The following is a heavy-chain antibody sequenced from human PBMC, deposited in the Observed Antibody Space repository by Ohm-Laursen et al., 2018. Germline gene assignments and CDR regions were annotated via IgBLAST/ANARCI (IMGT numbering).Heavy chain of an antibody. V-gene: IGHV3-72*01. CDR2: IRNKAYGYTT. D-gene: IGHD4-17*01. CDR1: GFTFSDPY. CDR3: VRVDVIQSQESRHGDLAY. Sequence: SLRLSCAASGFTFSDPYMDWVRQAPGKGLEWVGRIRNKAYGYTTEYAASGKGRFTISRDDSKNSVYLQMNSLKTEDTAVYYCVRVDVIQSQESRHGDLAYWGQGTLVTVSS. J-gene: IGHJ4*02.